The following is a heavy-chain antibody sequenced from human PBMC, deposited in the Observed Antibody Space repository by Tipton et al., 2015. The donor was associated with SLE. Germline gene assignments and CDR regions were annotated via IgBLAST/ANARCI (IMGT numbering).Heavy chain of an antibody. Sequence: GSLRLSCAASGFSFRSYGFHWVRQAPGSGLEWVAFIRYDESNEYYADSVKGRFTISRDTSKNTLYLQMNSLRLEDTAVYYCAKDLGSRYFDHWGQGTLVTVSS. CDR1: GFSFRSYG. V-gene: IGHV3-30*02. CDR2: IRYDESNE. CDR3: AKDLGSRYFDH. D-gene: IGHD2-2*01. J-gene: IGHJ4*02.